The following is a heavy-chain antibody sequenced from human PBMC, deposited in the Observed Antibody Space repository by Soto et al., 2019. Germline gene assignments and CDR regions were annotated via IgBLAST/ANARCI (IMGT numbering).Heavy chain of an antibody. V-gene: IGHV3-33*06. J-gene: IGHJ5*02. Sequence: QVQLVESGGGVVQPGTSLRLSCAASGFSFNTYGMHWACQAPGKGLEWVAVIWHDGSIKHYAESVKGRFTIYRDNSENTLYLQINSLRAEDTAVYYCVKDGPNWGRDLFSWGQGTLVTVYS. CDR2: IWHDGSIK. CDR3: VKDGPNWGRDLFS. D-gene: IGHD7-27*01. CDR1: GFSFNTYG.